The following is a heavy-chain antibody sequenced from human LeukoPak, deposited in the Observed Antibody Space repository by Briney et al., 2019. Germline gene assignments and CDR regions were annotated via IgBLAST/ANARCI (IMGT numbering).Heavy chain of an antibody. J-gene: IGHJ2*01. Sequence: SETLSLTCTVSGGSISSYYWSWIRQPAGKGLEWIGRIYTSGSTNYKPSLKSRVTMSVDTSKNQFSLKLSSVTAADTAVYYCASNRGTSLWYFDLWGRGTLVTVSS. CDR2: IYTSGST. V-gene: IGHV4-4*07. CDR1: GGSISSYY. CDR3: ASNRGTSLWYFDL. D-gene: IGHD2-2*01.